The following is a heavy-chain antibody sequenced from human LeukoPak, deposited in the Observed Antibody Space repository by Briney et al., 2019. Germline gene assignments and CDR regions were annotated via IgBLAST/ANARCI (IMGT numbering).Heavy chain of an antibody. J-gene: IGHJ5*02. D-gene: IGHD3-3*01. Sequence: PSETLSLTCTVSGGSISSSSYYWGWIRQPPGKGLEWIGSIYYSGSTYYNPSLKSRVTISVDTSKNQFSLKLSSVTAADTAVYYCARGQQDDFWSGYYNWFDPWGQGTLVTVSS. CDR1: GGSISSSSYY. V-gene: IGHV4-39*01. CDR3: ARGQQDDFWSGYYNWFDP. CDR2: IYYSGST.